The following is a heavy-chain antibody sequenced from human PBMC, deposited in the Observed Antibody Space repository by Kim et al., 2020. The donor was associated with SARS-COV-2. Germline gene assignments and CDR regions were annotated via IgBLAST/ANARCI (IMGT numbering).Heavy chain of an antibody. D-gene: IGHD6-13*01. Sequence: QKFQGRVTITADKSTSTAYMELSSLRAEDTAVYYCARSHSSSWPYWYFDLWGRGTLVTVSS. J-gene: IGHJ2*01. V-gene: IGHV1-69*02. CDR3: ARSHSSSWPYWYFDL.